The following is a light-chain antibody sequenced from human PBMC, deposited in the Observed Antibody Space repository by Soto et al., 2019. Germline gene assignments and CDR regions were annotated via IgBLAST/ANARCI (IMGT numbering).Light chain of an antibody. CDR3: QQYNNWPIT. V-gene: IGKV3-15*01. Sequence: EIGVTQSPATLSVSPGERATLSCRASQTILSNLAWYQQKPGQAPRLLIYGASTRATGFPARFSGSGSGTEFTLTISSLQSEDFAVYYCQQYNNWPITFGQGTRLEI. J-gene: IGKJ5*01. CDR1: QTILSN. CDR2: GAS.